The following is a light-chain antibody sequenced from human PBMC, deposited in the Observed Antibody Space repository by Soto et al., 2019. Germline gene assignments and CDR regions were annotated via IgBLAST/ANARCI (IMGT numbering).Light chain of an antibody. CDR2: LNSDGSH. CDR3: PTWDTGTRV. CDR1: SGHSSYG. J-gene: IGLJ2*01. V-gene: IGLV4-69*01. Sequence: QSVLTQSPSASASLGASVKLTCTLSSGHSSYGIAWHQQQPEKGPRFLMNLNSDGSHNRGDGIPDRFSGSSSGAERYLTISSLQSEDEADYYCPTWDTGTRVFGGGTKLTVL.